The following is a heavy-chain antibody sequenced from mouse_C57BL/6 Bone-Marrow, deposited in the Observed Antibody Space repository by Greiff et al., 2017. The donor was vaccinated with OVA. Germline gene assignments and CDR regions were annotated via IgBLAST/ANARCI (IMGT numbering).Heavy chain of an antibody. J-gene: IGHJ2*01. Sequence: QVQLQQPGAELVKPGASVKLSCKASGYTFTSYWMHWVKQRPGQGLEWIGMIHPNSGSTNYNEKFKSKATLTVDKSSSTAYMQLSSLTSEDSAVYYCASYCDYDDFDYWGQGTTLTVSS. V-gene: IGHV1-64*01. CDR3: ASYCDYDDFDY. CDR2: IHPNSGST. CDR1: GYTFTSYW. D-gene: IGHD2-4*01.